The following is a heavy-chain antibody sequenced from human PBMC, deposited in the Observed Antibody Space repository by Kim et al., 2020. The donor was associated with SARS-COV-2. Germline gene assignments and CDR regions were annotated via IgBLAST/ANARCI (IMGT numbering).Heavy chain of an antibody. CDR1: GYTLTELS. V-gene: IGHV1-24*01. Sequence: ASVKVSCKVSGYTLTELSMHWVRQAPGKGLEWMGGFDPEDGETIYAQKFQGRVTMTEDTSTDTAYMELSILRSEDTAVYYCATHATTVTTPPDYWGQGTLVTVSS. CDR3: ATHATTVTTPPDY. D-gene: IGHD4-17*01. CDR2: FDPEDGET. J-gene: IGHJ4*02.